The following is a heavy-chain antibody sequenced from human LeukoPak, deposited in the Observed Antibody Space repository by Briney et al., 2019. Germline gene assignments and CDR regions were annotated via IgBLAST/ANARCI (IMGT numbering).Heavy chain of an antibody. D-gene: IGHD3-10*01. V-gene: IGHV1-2*02. CDR3: ARAMVRGVIRFDY. CDR2: INPNSGGT. J-gene: IGHJ4*02. Sequence: ASVKVSCKASGYTFTGYYMHWVRQAPGQGLEWMGWINPNSGGTNYAQKFQGRVTMTRDMSISAAYMELSRLRSDDTAVYYCARAMVRGVIRFDYWGQGTLVTVSS. CDR1: GYTFTGYY.